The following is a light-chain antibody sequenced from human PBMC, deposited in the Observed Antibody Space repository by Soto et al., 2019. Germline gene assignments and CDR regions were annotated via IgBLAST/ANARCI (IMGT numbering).Light chain of an antibody. Sequence: QLVLTQSPSASASLGASVKLTCTLSSGHSSYAIAWHQQQPEKGPRYLMKLNSDGSHNKGDGIPDRFSGSSSGAERYLTISSPQSEDEADYYCQTWGTAIRVFGGGTKVTVL. V-gene: IGLV4-69*01. CDR3: QTWGTAIRV. CDR1: SGHSSYA. CDR2: LNSDGSH. J-gene: IGLJ3*02.